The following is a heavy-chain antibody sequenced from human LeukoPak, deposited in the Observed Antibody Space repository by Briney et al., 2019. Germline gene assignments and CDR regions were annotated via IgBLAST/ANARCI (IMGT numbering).Heavy chain of an antibody. CDR2: IYYSGST. J-gene: IGHJ1*01. Sequence: SETLSLTCTVSGGSISSSSYYWGWIRQPPGKGRECIGNIYYSGSTYYNPSLKSRVTISVDTSKNQFSLNLSSVTAADTAVYYCAVVNTMNGGSLQHWGQDTLVTVSS. CDR1: GGSISSSSYY. V-gene: IGHV4-39*01. D-gene: IGHD3-22*01. CDR3: AVVNTMNGGSLQH.